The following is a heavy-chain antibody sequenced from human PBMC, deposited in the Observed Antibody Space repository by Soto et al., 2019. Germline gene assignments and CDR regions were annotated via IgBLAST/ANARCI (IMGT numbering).Heavy chain of an antibody. D-gene: IGHD5-12*01. CDR2: IKQDGSEQ. CDR3: AREMATRY. Sequence: EVQLVESGGGLVQPGGSLRLSCAASGFTFSNYWMTWVRQAQGKGLEWVANIKQDGSEQYYVDSVKGRFTISRDNAKNSLYLQMNSLRAEDTAVYYCAREMATRYWGQGTLVTVSS. J-gene: IGHJ4*02. V-gene: IGHV3-7*01. CDR1: GFTFSNYW.